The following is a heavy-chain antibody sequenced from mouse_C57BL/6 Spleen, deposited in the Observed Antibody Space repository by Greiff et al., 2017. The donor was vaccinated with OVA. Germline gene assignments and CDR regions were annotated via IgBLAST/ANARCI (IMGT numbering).Heavy chain of an antibody. Sequence: VQLVESGPGLVAPSQSLSITCTASGFSLTSYAISWVRQPPGKGLEWLGVIWTGGGTNYNSALKSRLSISKDNSKSQVFLKMNSMQTDDTVRYCCARSQVDGWRYFDVWGTGTTVTVSS. CDR1: GFSLTSYA. CDR3: ARSQVDGWRYFDV. D-gene: IGHD2-3*01. CDR2: IWTGGGT. J-gene: IGHJ1*03. V-gene: IGHV2-9-1*01.